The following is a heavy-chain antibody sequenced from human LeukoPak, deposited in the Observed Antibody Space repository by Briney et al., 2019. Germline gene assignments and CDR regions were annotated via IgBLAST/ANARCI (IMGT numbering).Heavy chain of an antibody. CDR1: GLTFDDYG. J-gene: IGHJ4*02. CDR3: ARDCSSTSCYGSVDY. CDR2: INWNGDST. Sequence: PGGSLRLSCAASGLTFDDYGMSWVRQAPGKGLEWVSGINWNGDSTGYADSVKGRFTISRDNAKNSLYLQLKSLRAEDTALYYCARDCSSTSCYGSVDYWGQGTLVTVSS. D-gene: IGHD2-2*01. V-gene: IGHV3-20*04.